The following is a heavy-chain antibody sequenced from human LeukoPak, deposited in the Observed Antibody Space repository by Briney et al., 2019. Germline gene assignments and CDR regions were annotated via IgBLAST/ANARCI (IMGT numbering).Heavy chain of an antibody. CDR1: GFTFSSYA. V-gene: IGHV3-23*01. CDR3: ATGGNTAKVPVGY. J-gene: IGHJ4*02. D-gene: IGHD5-18*01. Sequence: GGSLRLSCAGSGFTFSSYAMTWVRQAPGTGLEWVSSISRSDGTTYYADSVKGRFTISRDNSKNTLYLQMNSLRAEDTAVYYCATGGNTAKVPVGYWGQGTLVTVSS. CDR2: ISRSDGTT.